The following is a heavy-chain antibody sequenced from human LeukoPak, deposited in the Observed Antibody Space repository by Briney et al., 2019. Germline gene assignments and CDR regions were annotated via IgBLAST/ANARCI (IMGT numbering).Heavy chain of an antibody. D-gene: IGHD6-19*01. J-gene: IGHJ6*02. CDR1: GFTFSSYA. CDR3: ARDGSSGWYYYGMDV. CDR2: ISYDGSNK. Sequence: SGGSLSLSCAASGFTFSSYAMPWVRKAQGKGLGWVAVISYDGSNKYYADSVKGRFTISRDNSKNTLYLQMNSLRAEDTAVYYCARDGSSGWYYYGMDVWGQGTTVTVSS. V-gene: IGHV3-30-3*01.